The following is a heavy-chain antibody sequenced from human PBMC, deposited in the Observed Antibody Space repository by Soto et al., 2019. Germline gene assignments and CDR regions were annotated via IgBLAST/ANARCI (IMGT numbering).Heavy chain of an antibody. V-gene: IGHV4-59*01. CDR1: GGSISSYY. Sequence: SETLSLTCTVSGGSISSYYWSWIRQPPGKGLEWIGYIYYSGSTNYNPSLKSRVTISVDTSKNQFSLKLSSVTAADTAVYYCASCIAARPCHYYGMDVWGQGTTVTVSS. J-gene: IGHJ6*02. D-gene: IGHD6-6*01. CDR3: ASCIAARPCHYYGMDV. CDR2: IYYSGST.